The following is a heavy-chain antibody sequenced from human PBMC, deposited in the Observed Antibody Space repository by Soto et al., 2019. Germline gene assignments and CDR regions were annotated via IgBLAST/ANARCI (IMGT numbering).Heavy chain of an antibody. J-gene: IGHJ3*02. Sequence: GGSLRLSCAASGFTFSSYAMSWVRQAPGKGLEWVSAISGSGGSTYYADSVKGRFTISRDNSKNTLYLQMNSLRAEDTAVYYCAKDLHQMATIVDAFDIWGQGTMVTVSS. CDR1: GFTFSSYA. D-gene: IGHD5-12*01. V-gene: IGHV3-23*01. CDR2: ISGSGGST. CDR3: AKDLHQMATIVDAFDI.